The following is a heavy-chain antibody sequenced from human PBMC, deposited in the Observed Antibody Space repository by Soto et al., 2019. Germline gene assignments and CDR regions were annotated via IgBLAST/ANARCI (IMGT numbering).Heavy chain of an antibody. D-gene: IGHD3-10*01. Sequence: PGGPLRLSCSASGFTFSSYEMNWVRQAPGKGLEWVSYISSSGSTIYYADSVKGRFTISRDNAKNSLYLQMNSLRAEDTAVYYCARDNYGSGGSTLGYWGQGTLVTVSS. CDR2: ISSSGSTI. CDR1: GFTFSSYE. J-gene: IGHJ4*02. CDR3: ARDNYGSGGSTLGY. V-gene: IGHV3-48*03.